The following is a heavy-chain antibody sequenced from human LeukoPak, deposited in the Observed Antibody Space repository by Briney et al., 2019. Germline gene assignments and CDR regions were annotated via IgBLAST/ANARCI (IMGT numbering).Heavy chain of an antibody. V-gene: IGHV3-7*01. Sequence: PGGSLRLSCAASGFTFSSYWMSWVRQAPGKGLEWVANIKQDGSEKYYVDSVKGRFTISRDNAKNSLYLQMNSLKAEDTAVNYCARGGGGHYYDSSGLIDYWGQGTLVTVSS. J-gene: IGHJ4*02. D-gene: IGHD3-22*01. CDR1: GFTFSSYW. CDR2: IKQDGSEK. CDR3: ARGGGGHYYDSSGLIDY.